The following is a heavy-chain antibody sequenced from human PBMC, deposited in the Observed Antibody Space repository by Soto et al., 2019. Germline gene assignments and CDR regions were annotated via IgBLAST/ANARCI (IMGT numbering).Heavy chain of an antibody. CDR2: IYYSGST. V-gene: IGHV4-61*01. D-gene: IGHD2-15*01. Sequence: QVQLQESGPGLVKPSETLSLTCTVSGGSVSSGSYYWSWIRQPPGKGLEWIGYIYYSGSTNYHPSLKSPVTISVDTSKNQFPLKLSSGAAADTAVYYCARDLGSYNDIDYWGQGPLVTVSP. CDR3: ARDLGSYNDIDY. J-gene: IGHJ4*02. CDR1: GGSVSSGSYY.